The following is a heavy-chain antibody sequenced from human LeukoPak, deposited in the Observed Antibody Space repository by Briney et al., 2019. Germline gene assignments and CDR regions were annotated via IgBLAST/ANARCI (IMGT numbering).Heavy chain of an antibody. Sequence: ASVTVSCKASGYTFTSYDINWVRQATGQGLEWMGWMNPNSGNTGYAQKFQGRVTITRNTSISTAYMELSSLRSEDTAVYYCARSPMVRGVIITVWFDPWGQGTLVTVSS. V-gene: IGHV1-8*03. J-gene: IGHJ5*02. CDR1: GYTFTSYD. CDR2: MNPNSGNT. CDR3: ARSPMVRGVIITVWFDP. D-gene: IGHD3-10*01.